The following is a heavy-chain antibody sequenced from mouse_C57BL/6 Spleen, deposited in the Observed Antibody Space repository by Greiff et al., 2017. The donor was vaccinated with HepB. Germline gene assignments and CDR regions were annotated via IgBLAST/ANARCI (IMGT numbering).Heavy chain of an antibody. D-gene: IGHD1-1*01. V-gene: IGHV1-19*01. CDR1: GYTFTDYY. CDR2: INPYNGGT. CDR3: ARAYYYGSSYYAMDY. Sequence: EVQLQQSGPVLVKPGASVKMSCKASGYTFTDYYMNWVKQCHGKSLEWIGVINPYNGGTSYNQKFKGKATLTVDKSSSTAYMELNSLTSEDSAVYYCARAYYYGSSYYAMDYWGQGTSVTVSS. J-gene: IGHJ4*01.